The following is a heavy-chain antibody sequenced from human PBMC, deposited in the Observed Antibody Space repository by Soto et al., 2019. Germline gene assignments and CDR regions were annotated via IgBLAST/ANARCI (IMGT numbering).Heavy chain of an antibody. V-gene: IGHV4-34*01. CDR3: QGGDF. Sequence: SETLSLTCAVSGGSFRGYFWSWIRQSPDKGLEWIGEINGSGSTYYNPSFKSRLTISVDASKSQISLTLTSVTAADSAVYYCQGGDFWGQGTRVTVSS. CDR1: GGSFRGYF. CDR2: INGSGST. D-gene: IGHD3-16*01. J-gene: IGHJ4*02.